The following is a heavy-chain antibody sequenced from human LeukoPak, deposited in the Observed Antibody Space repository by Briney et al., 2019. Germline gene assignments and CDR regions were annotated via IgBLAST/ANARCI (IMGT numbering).Heavy chain of an antibody. CDR1: GGSFSGYY. V-gene: IGHV4-34*01. Sequence: SETLSLTCAVFGGSFSGYYWNWIRQPPGKGLEWIGQINPSRNTNYNPSLKSRVTISVDTSKNRFSLKLSSVTAADTAVYYCARGGLEVRGVINDYWGQGTLVTVSS. CDR2: INPSRNT. CDR3: ARGGLEVRGVINDY. J-gene: IGHJ4*02. D-gene: IGHD3-10*01.